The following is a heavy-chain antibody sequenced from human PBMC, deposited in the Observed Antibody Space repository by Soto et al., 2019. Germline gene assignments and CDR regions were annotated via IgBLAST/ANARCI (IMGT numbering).Heavy chain of an antibody. Sequence: GGYLRLSCAASGLTFMSYGHHWVRQAPGKGLEWVALIWFDGSKKYYVDSVKGRFAVSRDNSKNTLYLQMNSLRVEDTAVYYCARDRLVPYGYVMDVWGQGTTVTVSS. CDR2: IWFDGSKK. J-gene: IGHJ6*02. CDR3: ARDRLVPYGYVMDV. D-gene: IGHD2-2*01. CDR1: GLTFMSYG. V-gene: IGHV3-33*01.